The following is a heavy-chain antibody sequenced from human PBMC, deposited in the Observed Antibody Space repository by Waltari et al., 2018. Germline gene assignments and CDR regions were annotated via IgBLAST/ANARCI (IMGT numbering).Heavy chain of an antibody. Sequence: EVQLVQSGAEVKKPGESLKISCKGSGYSFSNYWIAWVRQMPGKGLEWMGIIDPGDSDTRYSPYFQGQVTISADKSISTGYLQWSSLKASDTAMYYWERGYCSSTSCPGFDYWGQGTLVTVSA. J-gene: IGHJ4*02. CDR3: ERGYCSSTSCPGFDY. CDR1: GYSFSNYW. CDR2: IDPGDSDT. V-gene: IGHV5-51*03. D-gene: IGHD2-2*01.